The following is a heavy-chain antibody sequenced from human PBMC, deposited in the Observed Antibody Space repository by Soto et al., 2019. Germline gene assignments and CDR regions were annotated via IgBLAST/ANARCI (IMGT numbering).Heavy chain of an antibody. J-gene: IGHJ6*02. V-gene: IGHV4-31*03. CDR2: IYYSGST. CDR3: ARDSYHDYYDMDV. CDR1: GGSIGSGGYY. Sequence: PSETLSLTCTVSGGSIGSGGYYWSWVRQRPGKGLEWIGYIYYSGSTYYNPSLKSRLTISIDTSKSQFSLNLSSVTAADTAVYYCARDSYHDYYDMDVWGHGTSVTVSS.